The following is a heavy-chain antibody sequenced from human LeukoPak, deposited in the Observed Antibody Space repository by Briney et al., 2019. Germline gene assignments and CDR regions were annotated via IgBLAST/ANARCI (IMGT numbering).Heavy chain of an antibody. CDR3: ARGGCSSTSRVHWFVP. V-gene: IGHV1-69*02. CDR2: IIPILGIA. J-gene: IGHJ5*02. D-gene: IGHD2-2*01. CDR1: GGTFSSYT. Sequence: ASVKVSCKASGGTFSSYTISWVRQAPGQGLEWMGRIIPILGIANYAQKFQGRVTITADKSTSTAYMELSSLRSEDTAVYYCARGGCSSTSRVHWFVPWGQGTLVTVSS.